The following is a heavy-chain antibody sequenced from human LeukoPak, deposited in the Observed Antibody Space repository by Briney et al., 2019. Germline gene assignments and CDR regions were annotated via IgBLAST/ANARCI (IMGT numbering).Heavy chain of an antibody. CDR2: IYYSGST. CDR1: GGSISSYY. J-gene: IGHJ6*02. CDR3: ARSEYSSSRTPYYYYGMDV. D-gene: IGHD6-6*01. V-gene: IGHV4-59*08. Sequence: SETLSLTCTVSGGSISSYYWSWIRQPPGKGLEWIGYIYYSGSTNYNPSLKSRVTISVDTSKNQFSLKLSPVTAADTAVYYCARSEYSSSRTPYYYYGMDVWGQGTTVTVSS.